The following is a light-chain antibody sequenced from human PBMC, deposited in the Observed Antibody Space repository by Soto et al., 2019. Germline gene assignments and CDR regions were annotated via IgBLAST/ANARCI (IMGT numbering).Light chain of an antibody. J-gene: IGLJ2*01. CDR1: SSDVGGYNY. Sequence: QSALTQPASVSGSPGQSITISCTGTSSDVGGYNYVSWYQQHPGKAPKFMIYDVRNRPSGVSNRFSGSKSGNTASLTISGLQAEDESDYYCSSYTSSSTLVFGGGTQLTVL. V-gene: IGLV2-14*01. CDR2: DVR. CDR3: SSYTSSSTLV.